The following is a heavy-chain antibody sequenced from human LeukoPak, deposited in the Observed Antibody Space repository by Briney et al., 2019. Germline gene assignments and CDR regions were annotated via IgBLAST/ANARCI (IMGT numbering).Heavy chain of an antibody. D-gene: IGHD3-10*01. CDR2: IFYSGNT. CDR1: GGSISSSDYY. Sequence: SETLSLTCTVSGGSISSSDYYWGWIRQPPGKGLEWIGSIFYSGNTYYDVSLQSRVTISVDTSMRQFSLKLSSVTAADTAVYYCARQLWFGEFHFDQWGQGTLVTVSS. J-gene: IGHJ4*02. V-gene: IGHV4-39*01. CDR3: ARQLWFGEFHFDQ.